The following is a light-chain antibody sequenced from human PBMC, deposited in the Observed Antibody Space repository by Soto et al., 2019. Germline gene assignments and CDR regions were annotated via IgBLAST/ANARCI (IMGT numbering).Light chain of an antibody. CDR1: QSVSSNN. V-gene: IGKV3-20*01. CDR3: QKYNSAPIT. Sequence: EIVLTQSPGTLSLSPGERATLSCRASQSVSSNNLAWYQQRPGQAPRVVIYGASTRATGIPERFSGSGSGTDFTLTISRLEPEDVAAYYCQKYNSAPITFGGGTKVDIK. J-gene: IGKJ4*01. CDR2: GAS.